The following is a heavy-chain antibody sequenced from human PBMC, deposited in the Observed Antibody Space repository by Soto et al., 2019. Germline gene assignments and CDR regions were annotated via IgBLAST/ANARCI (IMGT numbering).Heavy chain of an antibody. CDR1: GGSFSGYY. J-gene: IGHJ6*03. V-gene: IGHV4-34*01. CDR3: ARGGASSNYYYYMDV. CDR2: INHSGST. Sequence: SETLSLTCAVYGGSFSGYYWSWIRQHPGKGLEWIGEINHSGSTNYNPSLKSRVTISVDTSKNQFSLKLSSVTAADTAVYYCARGGASSNYYYYMDVWGKGTTVTVSS. D-gene: IGHD3-10*01.